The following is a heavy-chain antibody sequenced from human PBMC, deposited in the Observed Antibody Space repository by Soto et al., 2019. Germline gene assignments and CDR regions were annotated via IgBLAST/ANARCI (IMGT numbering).Heavy chain of an antibody. J-gene: IGHJ4*02. CDR2: FFIGGNT. V-gene: IGHV4-39*01. Sequence: PSETLSLTCTVSGGSISSSTYYWGWMRQPPGKGLEWIASFFIGGNTYYNPSLKSRVTISVDTSKNQFSLKLSSVTAADTALYYCARQGDYYDSSGDSYFDYWGQGTLVTVSS. CDR1: GGSISSSTYY. CDR3: ARQGDYYDSSGDSYFDY. D-gene: IGHD3-22*01.